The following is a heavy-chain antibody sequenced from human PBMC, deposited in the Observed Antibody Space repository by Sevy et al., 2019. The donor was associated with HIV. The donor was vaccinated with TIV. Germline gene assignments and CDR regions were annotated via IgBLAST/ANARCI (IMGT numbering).Heavy chain of an antibody. CDR1: GDSITNGDYY. CDR3: ARGDTVLPTGGFDL. D-gene: IGHD2-8*02. V-gene: IGHV4-31*03. J-gene: IGHJ2*01. CDR2: IYYTGST. Sequence: SETLSLTCTVSGDSITNGDYYWTWIRQHPGKGLEWIGYIYYTGSTYYNPSLESRLTMSIDTSKNQFSPRLTSVTAADTAIYYCARGDTVLPTGGFDLWGRGTLVTVSS.